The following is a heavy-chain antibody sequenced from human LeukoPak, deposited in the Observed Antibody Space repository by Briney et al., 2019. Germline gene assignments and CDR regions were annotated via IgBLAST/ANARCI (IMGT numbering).Heavy chain of an antibody. V-gene: IGHV1-8*01. CDR2: MNPNSGNT. D-gene: IGHD2-15*01. CDR3: ARGHGPGGTRWPNLDF. Sequence: ASVKVSCKTSAYTFTSYEINWVRQATGQGLEWMGWMNPNSGNTGYAQKFQGRVTMTRDTSINTAYMELSSLRSEDTAVYCCARGHGPGGTRWPNLDFWGQGTLITVSS. CDR1: AYTFTSYE. J-gene: IGHJ4*02.